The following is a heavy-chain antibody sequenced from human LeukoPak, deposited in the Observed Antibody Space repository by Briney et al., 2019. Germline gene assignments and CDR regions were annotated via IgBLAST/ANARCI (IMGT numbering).Heavy chain of an antibody. CDR2: IYYNGNT. D-gene: IGHD3-22*01. CDR1: DGSISSYY. CDR3: ARTYLGYYDSSGYAYYFDY. Sequence: SETLSLTCSVSDGSISSYYWSWIRQPPGKGLEWIGYIYYNGNTKYDPSLKSRVTISVDTSKNQFSLKLRSVTAADTAVYYCARTYLGYYDSSGYAYYFDYWGQGTLVPVSS. V-gene: IGHV4-59*08. J-gene: IGHJ4*02.